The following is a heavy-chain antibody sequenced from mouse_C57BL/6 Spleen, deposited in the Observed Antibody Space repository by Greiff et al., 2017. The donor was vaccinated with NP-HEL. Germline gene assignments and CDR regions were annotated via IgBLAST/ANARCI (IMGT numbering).Heavy chain of an antibody. D-gene: IGHD3-1*01. V-gene: IGHV5-12*01. J-gene: IGHJ1*03. Sequence: EVKLVESGGGLVQPGGSLKLSCAASGFTFSDYYMYWVRQTPEKRLEWVAYISNGGGSTYYPDTVKGRFTISRDNAKNPLYLQMSRLKSEDTAMYYCARRDAGSGYFDVWGTGTTVTVSS. CDR2: ISNGGGST. CDR3: ARRDAGSGYFDV. CDR1: GFTFSDYY.